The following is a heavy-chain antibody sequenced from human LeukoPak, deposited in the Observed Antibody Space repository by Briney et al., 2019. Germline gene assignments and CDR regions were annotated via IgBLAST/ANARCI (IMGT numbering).Heavy chain of an antibody. CDR1: GYTFTDYY. CDR3: ARVVCSNINCYDASFDP. V-gene: IGHV1-2*02. Sequence: KVSCKASGYTFTDYYMHWVRQAPGQGLEWMGWINPDSGVTNYPQKFQGRVTMTRDTSSSTAYMELIRLRSDDTAVYYCARVVCSNINCYDASFDPWGQGTLVTVSS. CDR2: INPDSGVT. D-gene: IGHD2-2*01. J-gene: IGHJ5*02.